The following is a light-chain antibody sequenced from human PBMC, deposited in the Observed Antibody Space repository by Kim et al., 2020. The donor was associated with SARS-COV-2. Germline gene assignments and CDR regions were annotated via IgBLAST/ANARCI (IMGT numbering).Light chain of an antibody. CDR3: AAWDDSLSGREVV. J-gene: IGLJ2*01. CDR2: RNN. Sequence: VTSACSGSSSNSGSNYVYWYRQLPGTAPKLLIYRNNQRPSGVPDRFSGSKSGTSASLAISGLRSEDEADYYCAAWDDSLSGREVVFGGGTQLTVL. CDR1: SSNSGSNY. V-gene: IGLV1-47*01.